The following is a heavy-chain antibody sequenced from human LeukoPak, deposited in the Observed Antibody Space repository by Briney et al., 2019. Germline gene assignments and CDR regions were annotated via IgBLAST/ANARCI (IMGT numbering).Heavy chain of an antibody. V-gene: IGHV1-69*13. CDR3: ARPAAYHLPKEMFLYY. CDR2: IIPIFGTA. CDR1: GYTFTSNY. J-gene: IGHJ4*02. Sequence: SVTVSCKASGYTFTSNYIHWVRQAPGQGPEWMGGIIPIFGTANYAQKFQGRVTITADESTRTAYMKLSSLRSEDTAVYYCARPAAYHLPKEMFLYYWGQGTLVTVSS. D-gene: IGHD2-2*01.